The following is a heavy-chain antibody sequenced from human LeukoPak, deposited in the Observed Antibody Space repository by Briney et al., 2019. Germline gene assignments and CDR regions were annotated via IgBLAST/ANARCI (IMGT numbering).Heavy chain of an antibody. CDR1: GGSVSSSSYY. Sequence: SETLSLTCTVSGGSVSSSSYYWGWIRQPPGKGLEWIGSIYYSGSTYYNPSLKSRVSISVDTSKNQFSLKLSSVTAADTAVYYCARDSRTVTTLGAFDYWGQGTLVTVSS. J-gene: IGHJ4*02. D-gene: IGHD4-17*01. CDR3: ARDSRTVTTLGAFDY. V-gene: IGHV4-39*07. CDR2: IYYSGST.